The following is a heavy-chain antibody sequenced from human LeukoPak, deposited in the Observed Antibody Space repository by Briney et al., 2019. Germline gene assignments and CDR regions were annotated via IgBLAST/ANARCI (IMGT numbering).Heavy chain of an antibody. CDR3: ARELDYGDYGGFDY. J-gene: IGHJ4*02. CDR2: IYYSGST. D-gene: IGHD4-17*01. CDR1: GGSISSGGYY. Sequence: SETLSLTCTVSGGSISSGGYYWSWIRQHPGKGLEWIGYIYYSGSTYYNPSLKSRVTISEDTSKNQFSLKLSSVTAADTAVYYCARELDYGDYGGFDYWGQGTLVTVSS. V-gene: IGHV4-31*03.